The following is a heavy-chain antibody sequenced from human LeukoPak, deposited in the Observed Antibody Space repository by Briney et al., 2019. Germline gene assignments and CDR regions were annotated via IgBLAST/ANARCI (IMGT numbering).Heavy chain of an antibody. CDR1: GFTVSSNY. D-gene: IGHD3-9*01. CDR2: IYSGGST. V-gene: IGHV3-53*04. J-gene: IGHJ4*02. Sequence: PGGSLRLSCAASGFTVSSNYMSWVRQAPGKGLEWVSVIYSGGSTYYADSVKGRFAISRHNSKNTLYLQMNSLRAEDTAVYYCARESLVGGLRYFDYWGQGTLVTVSS. CDR3: ARESLVGGLRYFDY.